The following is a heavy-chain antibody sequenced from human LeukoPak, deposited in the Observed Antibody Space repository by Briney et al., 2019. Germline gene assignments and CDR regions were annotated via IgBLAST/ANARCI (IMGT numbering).Heavy chain of an antibody. V-gene: IGHV3-66*01. D-gene: IGHD2-2*01. J-gene: IGHJ4*02. CDR1: GLTLSNNY. CDR3: ARDRAPPTSWYFDY. CDR2: IYSGGTT. Sequence: PGGSLRLSCAVSGLTLSNNYMSWVRQAPGKGLEWVSVIYSGGTTYYADSVKGRFTISRDNSKNTLYLHMNSLRAEDTAVYYCARDRAPPTSWYFDYWGQGTLVTVSS.